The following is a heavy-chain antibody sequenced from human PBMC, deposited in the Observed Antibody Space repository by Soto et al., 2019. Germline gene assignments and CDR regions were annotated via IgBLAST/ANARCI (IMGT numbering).Heavy chain of an antibody. CDR2: INPNSGGT. CDR1: GYTFTGYY. CDR3: ARSVIQLEPPSGYYYGMDV. Sequence: ASVKVSCKASGYTFTGYYMHWVRQAPGQGLEWMGWINPNSGGTNYAQKFQGWVTMTRDTSISTAYMELSRLRSDDTAVYYCARSVIQLEPPSGYYYGMDVWGQGTTVTGSS. D-gene: IGHD1-1*01. V-gene: IGHV1-2*04. J-gene: IGHJ6*02.